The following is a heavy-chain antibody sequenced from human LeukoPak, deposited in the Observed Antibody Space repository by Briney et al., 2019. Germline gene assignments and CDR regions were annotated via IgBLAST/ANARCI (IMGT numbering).Heavy chain of an antibody. CDR2: IYPVDSDT. V-gene: IGHV5-51*01. Sequence: GESLKLSCKGSGYSFTSYWIAWVRQMPGKGLEWMGIIYPVDSDTRYSPSFQGQVTISADKSINTAYLQWSSLKASDTAIYYCARQDGTVAGVIDYWGQGTLVTVSS. D-gene: IGHD6-19*01. J-gene: IGHJ4*02. CDR3: ARQDGTVAGVIDY. CDR1: GYSFTSYW.